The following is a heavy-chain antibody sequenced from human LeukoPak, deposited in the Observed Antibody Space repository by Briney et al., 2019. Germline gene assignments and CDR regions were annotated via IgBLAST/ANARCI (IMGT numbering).Heavy chain of an antibody. J-gene: IGHJ4*02. CDR3: ASLQGLLDY. Sequence: GGSLRLSCAASGFTFSDYYMSWIRQAPGKGLEWVSVIYSGGSTYYADSVKGRFTISRHNSKNTLYLQMNSLRAEDTAVYYCASLQGLLDYWGQGTLVTVSS. CDR1: GFTFSDYY. V-gene: IGHV3-53*04. D-gene: IGHD2-21*02. CDR2: IYSGGST.